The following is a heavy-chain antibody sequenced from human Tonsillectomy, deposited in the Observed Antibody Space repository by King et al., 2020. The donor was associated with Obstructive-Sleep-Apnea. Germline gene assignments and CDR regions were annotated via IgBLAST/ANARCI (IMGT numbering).Heavy chain of an antibody. CDR1: GFTFNDAW. J-gene: IGHJ4*02. D-gene: IGHD6-19*01. CDR3: AAGKVAAYFDY. V-gene: IGHV3-15*01. Sequence: DVQLVESGGGLVKPGGSLRLSCAASGFTFNDAWMSWVRQAPGKGLEWVGRIKTKTDDGTTDYAAPVKGRFTIPRDDSENVLNLQMSSLKTEDNAVYFWAAGKVAAYFDYWGQGTLVTVSS. CDR2: IKTKTDDGTT.